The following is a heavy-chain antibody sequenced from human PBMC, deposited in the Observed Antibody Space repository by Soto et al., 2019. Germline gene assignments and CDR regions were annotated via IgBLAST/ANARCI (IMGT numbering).Heavy chain of an antibody. D-gene: IGHD6-13*01. Sequence: PSETLSLTCTVAGGSISSSSYYWGWIRQPPGKGLEWIGSIYHSGSTYYNPSLKSRVAISVDRSKNQFSLKLTSVTAADTAVYYCARARATIAAAAIFDCWGQGTLVTVSS. V-gene: IGHV4-39*07. J-gene: IGHJ4*02. CDR3: ARARATIAAAAIFDC. CDR2: IYHSGST. CDR1: GGSISSSSYY.